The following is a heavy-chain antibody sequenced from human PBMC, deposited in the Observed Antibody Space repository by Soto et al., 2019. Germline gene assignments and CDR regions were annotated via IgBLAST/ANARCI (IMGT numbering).Heavy chain of an antibody. V-gene: IGHV1-18*01. Sequence: QVQLVQSGAEVKKPGASVKVSCKASGYTFTSYGISWVRQAPGQGLEWMGGISAYNGNTNYAQKLQGRVTMTTDTSTSTAYMELRSLRSDDTAVYYCARVITGTTFYYYYGMDVWGQGTTVTVSS. CDR3: ARVITGTTFYYYYGMDV. J-gene: IGHJ6*02. D-gene: IGHD1-7*01. CDR1: GYTFTSYG. CDR2: ISAYNGNT.